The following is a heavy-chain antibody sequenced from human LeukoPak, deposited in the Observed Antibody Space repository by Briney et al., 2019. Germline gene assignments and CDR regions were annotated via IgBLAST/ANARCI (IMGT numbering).Heavy chain of an antibody. Sequence: SETLSLTCAASGGSISSGGYSWSWIRQPPGKGLEWIGYIYHSGSTYYNPSLKSRVTTSVDRSKNQFSLKLSSVTAADTAVYYCARATVGVVVITDNWFDPWGQGTLVTVSS. J-gene: IGHJ5*02. D-gene: IGHD3-22*01. CDR2: IYHSGST. CDR3: ARATVGVVVITDNWFDP. CDR1: GGSISSGGYS. V-gene: IGHV4-30-2*01.